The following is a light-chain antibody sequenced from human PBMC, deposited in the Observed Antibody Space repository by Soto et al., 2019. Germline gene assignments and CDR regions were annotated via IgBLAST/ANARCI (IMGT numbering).Light chain of an antibody. Sequence: DIQMTQSPSSLSASVGDRVTITCRASQGISNYLAWYQQKPGKVPKLLIYAASTLQSGVPSRFSGSGSGTDFTLAISSLHPEDVATYYCQKYNSAPYTCGQGTKLEIK. V-gene: IGKV1-27*01. J-gene: IGKJ2*01. CDR1: QGISNY. CDR2: AAS. CDR3: QKYNSAPYT.